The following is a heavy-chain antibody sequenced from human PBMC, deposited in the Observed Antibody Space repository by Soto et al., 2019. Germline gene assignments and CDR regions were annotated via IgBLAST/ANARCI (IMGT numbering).Heavy chain of an antibody. CDR2: IYYSGVI. V-gene: IGHV4-59*01. Sequence: SETLSLTCSVSGASISNYYWSWIRQPPGKGLEWIGYIYYSGVIKYNPSLRSRVTVSVDTSKNQFSLRLRSVTAADTAVYYCARNFDPYYFGLDVWGQGTTVTVSS. CDR1: GASISNYY. CDR3: ARNFDPYYFGLDV. D-gene: IGHD2-21*01. J-gene: IGHJ6*02.